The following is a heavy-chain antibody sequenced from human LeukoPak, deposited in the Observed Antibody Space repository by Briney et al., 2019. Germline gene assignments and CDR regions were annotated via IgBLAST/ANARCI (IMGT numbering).Heavy chain of an antibody. Sequence: GGSLRLSCAASGFSFSDYYMDWVRQAPGKGLEWVGRTRDKGNSYTTEYAASVKGRFTISRDDSKNSLYLQMNSLKTEDTAVYYCAGPRGVSWSDTHFDYWGQGTLVTVSS. V-gene: IGHV3-72*01. J-gene: IGHJ4*02. CDR2: TRDKGNSYTT. D-gene: IGHD6-13*01. CDR3: AGPRGVSWSDTHFDY. CDR1: GFSFSDYY.